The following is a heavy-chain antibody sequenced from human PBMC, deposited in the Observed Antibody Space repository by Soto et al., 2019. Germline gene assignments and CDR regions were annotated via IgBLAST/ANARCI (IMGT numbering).Heavy chain of an antibody. CDR2: ISYDGSQK. J-gene: IGHJ3*01. CDR3: ARGDYHDTSGPFSDAFDV. CDR1: GLTFSSYG. Sequence: GGSLRLSCAASGLTFSSYGMHWVRQAPGKGLEWVAVISYDGSQKWYGDSVKGRFTISRDNTKNSLYLQMNSLRAEDTAVYYCARGDYHDTSGPFSDAFDVWGQGTMVTVS. D-gene: IGHD3-22*01. V-gene: IGHV3-30*03.